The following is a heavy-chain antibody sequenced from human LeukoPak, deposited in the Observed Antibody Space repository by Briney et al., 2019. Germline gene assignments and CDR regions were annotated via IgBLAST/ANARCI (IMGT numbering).Heavy chain of an antibody. Sequence: GGSLRLSCAASGFTFSSYGMHWVRQAPGKGLERVAVIWYDGSNKYYADPVKGRFTISRDNSKNTLYLQMNSLRAEDTAVYYCARQEYSSSSEPIDYWGQGTLVTVSS. CDR3: ARQEYSSSSEPIDY. J-gene: IGHJ4*02. CDR2: IWYDGSNK. V-gene: IGHV3-33*01. CDR1: GFTFSSYG. D-gene: IGHD6-6*01.